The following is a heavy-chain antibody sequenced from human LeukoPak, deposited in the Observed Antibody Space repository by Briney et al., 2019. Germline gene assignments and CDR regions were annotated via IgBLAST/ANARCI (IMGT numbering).Heavy chain of an antibody. CDR2: ISWNSGTI. J-gene: IGHJ6*02. D-gene: IGHD2/OR15-2a*01. Sequence: GGSLRLSCAASGFIFDDYAMHWVRQAPGKGLEWISGISWNSGTINYADSVKGRFTISRDYAKNSLYLQMSSLRPEDTALYYCTKDFYRTDLHAMDVWGQGTTVTVSS. V-gene: IGHV3-9*01. CDR3: TKDFYRTDLHAMDV. CDR1: GFIFDDYA.